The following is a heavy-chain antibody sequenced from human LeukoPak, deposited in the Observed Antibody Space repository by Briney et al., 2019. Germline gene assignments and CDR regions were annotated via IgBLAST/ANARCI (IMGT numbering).Heavy chain of an antibody. CDR1: GFTFSRNG. V-gene: IGHV3-30*03. J-gene: IGHJ4*02. D-gene: IGHD3-9*01. CDR2: ISYDGKDK. CDR3: ATRATGRFFDN. Sequence: GGSLRLSCAASGFTFSRNGMHWVRQAPGKGLEWVAVISYDGKDKEYADSVKGRFTISRDNSKNTLYLQMDSLRVEDTAVYYCATRATGRFFDNWGQGTLVTVSS.